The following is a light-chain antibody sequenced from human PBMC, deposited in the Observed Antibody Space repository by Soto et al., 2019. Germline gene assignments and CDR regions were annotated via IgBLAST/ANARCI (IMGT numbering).Light chain of an antibody. Sequence: QSGLTYPPSVSGAPGQRVAISCTWSSSNIGAEYDVHWYQQLPGTAPKRLIYGDNNRPSGVPDRFSGSKSGTSASLAITGLQPEDEADYYCQSYDSSLTTFVFGTGTKVTVL. CDR1: SSNIGAEYD. V-gene: IGLV1-40*01. J-gene: IGLJ1*01. CDR3: QSYDSSLTTFV. CDR2: GDN.